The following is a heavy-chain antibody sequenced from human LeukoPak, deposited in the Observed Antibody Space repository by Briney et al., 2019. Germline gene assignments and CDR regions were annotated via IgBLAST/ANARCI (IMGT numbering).Heavy chain of an antibody. J-gene: IGHJ6*03. D-gene: IGHD2-2*01. CDR2: IYYSGST. Sequence: PSETLSLTCTVSGGSISSYYWSWIRQPPGKGLEWIGYIYYSGSTNYNPSLKSRVTMSVDKSKNQFSLKVSSATAADTAVYYCARTGCSSTSCYGYYYYYMDVWGKGTTVTVSS. CDR3: ARTGCSSTSCYGYYYYYMDV. V-gene: IGHV4-59*12. CDR1: GGSISSYY.